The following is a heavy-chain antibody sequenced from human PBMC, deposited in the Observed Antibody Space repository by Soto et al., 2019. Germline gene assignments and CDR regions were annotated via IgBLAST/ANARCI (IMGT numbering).Heavy chain of an antibody. Sequence: QVQLVQSGAEVKKPGASVKVSCKASGYAFYSYGITWVRQAPGQGLEWMGWISAYNGNTNLAQKLQGSVTMTRDTSTTPSSLELRSLRSDDTAVYLCARKEGWDSSGWLDHWGQGPRVTVSS. CDR3: ARKEGWDSSGWLDH. CDR1: GYAFYSYG. V-gene: IGHV1-18*01. D-gene: IGHD6-19*01. CDR2: ISAYNGNT. J-gene: IGHJ4*02.